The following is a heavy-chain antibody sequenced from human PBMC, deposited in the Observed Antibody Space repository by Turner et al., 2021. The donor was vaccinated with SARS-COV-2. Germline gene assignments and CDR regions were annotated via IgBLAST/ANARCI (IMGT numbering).Heavy chain of an antibody. CDR3: ARAGREGFDP. CDR1: GGSFRGYY. CDR2: INHSGST. V-gene: IGHV4-34*01. D-gene: IGHD1-26*01. Sequence: QVQLQQWGAGLLKPSETLSLSCAGHGGSFRGYYWSWIRQPPGKGLDWIGEINHSGSTNYNPSLKSRISISIDTAKNQFSLNLNSVTAADTAVYYCARAGREGFDPWGQGTLVTVSS. J-gene: IGHJ5*02.